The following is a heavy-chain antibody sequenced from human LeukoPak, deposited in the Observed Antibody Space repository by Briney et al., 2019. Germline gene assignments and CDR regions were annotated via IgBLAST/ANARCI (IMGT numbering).Heavy chain of an antibody. Sequence: GGSLRLSCAASGFTFSSYSMNWVRQAPGKGLEWVSSISSSSSYIYYADSVKGRFTISRDNAKNSLYLQMNSLRAEDTAVYYCARDRLTGYHNPWFDPWGQGTLVTVSS. CDR1: GFTFSSYS. D-gene: IGHD3-9*01. CDR2: ISSSSSYI. CDR3: ARDRLTGYHNPWFDP. V-gene: IGHV3-21*01. J-gene: IGHJ5*02.